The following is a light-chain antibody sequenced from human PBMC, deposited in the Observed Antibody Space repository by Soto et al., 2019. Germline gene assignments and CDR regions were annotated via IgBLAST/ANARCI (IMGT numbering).Light chain of an antibody. CDR2: DAS. CDR1: QDIGNF. CDR3: QQYNSYWT. V-gene: IGKV1-33*01. J-gene: IGKJ1*01. Sequence: DIQMTQSLPTLSASVGDRVTITCQASQDIGNFLSWYQQKPGKVPKLLIFDASNLETGVPSRFSGRGSGTEFTLTISSLQPDDFATYYCQQYNSYWTFGQGTKVDIK.